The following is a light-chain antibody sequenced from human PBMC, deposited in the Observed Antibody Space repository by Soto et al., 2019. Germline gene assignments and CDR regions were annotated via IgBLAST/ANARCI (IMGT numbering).Light chain of an antibody. J-gene: IGKJ2*01. CDR2: GAS. Sequence: EIVITQSPATLSVSPGEGATLSCRASQGIGSTLAWYQQKPGQTPRLLIYGASTRATGVPARFSGSGSGTDFSLTISRLEPEDFAVYYCHQYDNTPQTFGQGTKVDIK. CDR1: QGIGST. CDR3: HQYDNTPQT. V-gene: IGKV3-15*01.